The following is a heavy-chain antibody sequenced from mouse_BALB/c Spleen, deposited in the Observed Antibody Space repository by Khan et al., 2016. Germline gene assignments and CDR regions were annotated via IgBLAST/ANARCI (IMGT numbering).Heavy chain of an antibody. J-gene: IGHJ2*01. D-gene: IGHD2-3*01. Sequence: EVQLQESGPGLVKPSQSLSLTCTVTGYSITSDYAWNWIRQFPGNKLEWMGYISYSGSTSYNPSLKSRISITRDTSKNQFFLQLNSVTTEDTATYYCARYYDGYYYFDYRGQGTTLTVSS. CDR1: GYSITSDYA. CDR3: ARYYDGYYYFDY. CDR2: ISYSGST. V-gene: IGHV3-2*02.